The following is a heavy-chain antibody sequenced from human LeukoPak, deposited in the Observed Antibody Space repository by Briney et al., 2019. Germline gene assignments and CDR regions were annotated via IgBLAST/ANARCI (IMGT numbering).Heavy chain of an antibody. J-gene: IGHJ4*02. CDR3: ARDFSGYDYEFDY. CDR1: GFTFSSYG. CDR2: ISSSSRYI. V-gene: IGHV3-21*01. D-gene: IGHD5-12*01. Sequence: GGSLRLSCAASGFTFSSYGMNWVRQAPGKGLEGVSSISSSSRYIYYADSVKGRFTISRDNAKNSLYLQMNSLRAEDTAVYYCARDFSGYDYEFDYWGQGTLVTVSS.